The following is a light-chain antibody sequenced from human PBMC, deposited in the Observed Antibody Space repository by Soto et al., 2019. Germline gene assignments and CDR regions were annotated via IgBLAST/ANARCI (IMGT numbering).Light chain of an antibody. J-gene: IGKJ1*01. V-gene: IGKV1-39*01. CDR3: QQSDSSPPT. CDR2: AAS. CDR1: QSITTY. Sequence: DIQMTQSPSSLSASVGDRVTITCRASQSITTYLNWYQHKPGEAPNLLIYAASSLQGGVPSRFSGSGSGTDFTLTISSLQPEDFATYYCQQSDSSPPTFGQGTKVDI.